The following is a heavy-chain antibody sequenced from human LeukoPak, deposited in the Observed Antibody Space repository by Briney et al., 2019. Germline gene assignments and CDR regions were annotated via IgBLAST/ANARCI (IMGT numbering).Heavy chain of an antibody. CDR2: IKSDGSRT. V-gene: IGHV3-74*01. J-gene: IGHJ4*02. Sequence: GGSLRVSCVASGFSISAYWMHWVRQAPGKGLVWVSRIKSDGSRTIYADSVKGRFTISRDNAKNTLYLQMNSLRAEDTAVYYCAKMVREFYTISYYFDYRGQGTLVTVSS. D-gene: IGHD2-8*01. CDR1: GFSISAYW. CDR3: AKMVREFYTISYYFDY.